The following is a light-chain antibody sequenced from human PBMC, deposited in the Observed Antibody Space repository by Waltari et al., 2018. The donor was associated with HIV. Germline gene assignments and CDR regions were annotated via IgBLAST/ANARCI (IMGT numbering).Light chain of an antibody. CDR1: SRDVADFHF. CDR2: EVS. V-gene: IGLV2-14*01. Sequence: QSALTQPASASGSPGQSITVSCTGTSRDVADFHFVSWYQQTPGTAPKLVIYEVSNRPSGISYRFSGSKSGNTASLTISGLQTEDEGDYYCSSFTTSNSLLFGGGTKVTVL. J-gene: IGLJ2*01. CDR3: SSFTTSNSLL.